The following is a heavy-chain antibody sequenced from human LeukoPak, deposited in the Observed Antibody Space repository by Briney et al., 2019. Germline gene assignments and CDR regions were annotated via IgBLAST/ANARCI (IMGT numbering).Heavy chain of an antibody. CDR2: TNPSGGST. Sequence: ASVKVSCKASGYTLTSYYMHWVRQAPGQGLEWMGITNPSGGSTSYAQKFQGRVTMTRDTSTSTVYMELSSLRSEDTAVYYCAREVGSGSPKYYFDYWGQGTLVTVSS. CDR1: GYTLTSYY. CDR3: AREVGSGSPKYYFDY. J-gene: IGHJ4*02. D-gene: IGHD1-26*01. V-gene: IGHV1-46*01.